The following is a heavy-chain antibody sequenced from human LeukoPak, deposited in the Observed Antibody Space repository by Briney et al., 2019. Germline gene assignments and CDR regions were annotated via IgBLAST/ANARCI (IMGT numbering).Heavy chain of an antibody. CDR2: INHSGST. CDR1: GGSFSGYY. V-gene: IGHV4-34*01. CDR3: ARTSVTKSVWETFGNI. D-gene: IGHD3-16*01. J-gene: IGHJ3*02. Sequence: SETLSLTCAVYGGSFSGYYWSWIRQPPGKGLEWIGEINHSGSTNYNPSLKSRVTISVDTSKNQFSLKLSSVTAADTAVYYCARTSVTKSVWETFGNIWGQGTMVTVSS.